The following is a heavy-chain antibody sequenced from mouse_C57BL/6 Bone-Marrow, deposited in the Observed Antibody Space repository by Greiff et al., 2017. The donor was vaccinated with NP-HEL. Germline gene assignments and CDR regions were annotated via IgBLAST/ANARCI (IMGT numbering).Heavy chain of an antibody. J-gene: IGHJ1*03. D-gene: IGHD1-1*01. V-gene: IGHV7-1*01. CDR1: GFTFSDFY. CDR3: ARGSSPWYFEV. CDR2: SRNKANDYTT. Sequence: EVQGVESGGGLVQSGRSLRLSCATSGFTFSDFYLEWVRQAPGKGLEWIAASRNKANDYTTEYSASVKGRFIVSRDTSKSILYLQMNALRAEDTAIYYCARGSSPWYFEVWGTGTTVTVSS.